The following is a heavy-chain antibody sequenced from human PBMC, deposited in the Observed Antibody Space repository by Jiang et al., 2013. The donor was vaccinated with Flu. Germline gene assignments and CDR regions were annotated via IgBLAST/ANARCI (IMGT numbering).Heavy chain of an antibody. CDR2: IYYSGST. CDR3: ASPRRSGGYRCFLSI. V-gene: IGHV4-39*01. CDR1: GGSISSSSYY. Sequence: GSGLVKPSETLSLTCTVSGGSISSSSYYWGWIRQPPGKGLEWIGSIYYSGSTYYNPSLKSRVAISVDTSKNQFSLKLSSVTAADTAVYYCASPRRSGGYRCFLSIWGQGDNGHRLF. J-gene: IGHJ3*02. D-gene: IGHD3-10*01.